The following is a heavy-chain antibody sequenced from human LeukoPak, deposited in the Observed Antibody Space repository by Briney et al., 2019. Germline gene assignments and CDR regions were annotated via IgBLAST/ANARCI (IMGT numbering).Heavy chain of an antibody. D-gene: IGHD3-9*01. Sequence: GRSLRLSCAASGFTFSTYAMSWVRQAPGKGLEWVSAVSGSGGSTYYADSVEGRFTISRDNSKNTLHLQMNSLRAEDTAVYYCAKRGVTGYKEAFDYWGQGTLVTVSS. V-gene: IGHV3-23*01. J-gene: IGHJ4*02. CDR2: VSGSGGST. CDR3: AKRGVTGYKEAFDY. CDR1: GFTFSTYA.